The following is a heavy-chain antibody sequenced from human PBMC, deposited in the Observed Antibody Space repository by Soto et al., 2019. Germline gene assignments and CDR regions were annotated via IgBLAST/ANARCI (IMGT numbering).Heavy chain of an antibody. J-gene: IGHJ6*02. Sequence: GGSLGLSCAAPGFTFSNYPMGWVRQAPGKGLEWVSSVSGTGGATYYADSVKGRFTISRDNSQNTVYLQMKSLTAEDTAVYYCATLPYCTNGVCYGPYYDMDVWGQGTTVTVSS. CDR1: GFTFSNYP. CDR2: VSGTGGAT. D-gene: IGHD2-8*01. V-gene: IGHV3-23*01. CDR3: ATLPYCTNGVCYGPYYDMDV.